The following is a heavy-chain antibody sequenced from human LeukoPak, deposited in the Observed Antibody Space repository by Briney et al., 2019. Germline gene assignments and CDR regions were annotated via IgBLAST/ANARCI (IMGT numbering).Heavy chain of an antibody. CDR3: ARDRRQQLVPNWFDP. CDR1: GYTFTSYY. J-gene: IGHJ5*02. Sequence: ASVKGSCKASGYTFTSYYMHWVRQAPGQGLEWMGIINPSGGSTSYAQKFQGRVTMTRDTSTSTVYMELSSLRSEDTAVYYCARDRRQQLVPNWFDPWGQGTLVTVSS. V-gene: IGHV1-46*03. D-gene: IGHD6-13*01. CDR2: INPSGGST.